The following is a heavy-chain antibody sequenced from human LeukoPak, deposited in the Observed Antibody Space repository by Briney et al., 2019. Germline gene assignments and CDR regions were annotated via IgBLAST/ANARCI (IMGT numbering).Heavy chain of an antibody. V-gene: IGHV1-24*01. J-gene: IGHJ4*02. CDR2: FDPEDGET. CDR1: GYTLTELS. Sequence: ASVKVSCKVSGYTLTELSMHWVRQAPGKGLEWMGGFDPEDGETIYAQKFQGRVTMTEDTSTDTAYMELSSLRSEDTAVYYCATGVLEVIAVAGTLREWGQGTLVTVSS. CDR3: ATGVLEVIAVAGTLRE. D-gene: IGHD6-19*01.